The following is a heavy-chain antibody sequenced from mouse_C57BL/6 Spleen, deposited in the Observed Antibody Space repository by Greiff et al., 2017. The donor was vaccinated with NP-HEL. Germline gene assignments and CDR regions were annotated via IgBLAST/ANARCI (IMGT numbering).Heavy chain of an antibody. V-gene: IGHV14-4*01. CDR1: GFNIKDDY. D-gene: IGHD2-4*01. J-gene: IGHJ2*01. CDR2: IDPENGDT. Sequence: EVQLQQSGAELVRPGASVKLSCTASGFNIKDDYMHWVKQRPEQGLEWIGWIDPENGDTEYASKFQGKATITADTSSNTAYLQLSSLTSEDTAVYYCTTLYDYGFDYWGQGTTLTVSS. CDR3: TTLYDYGFDY.